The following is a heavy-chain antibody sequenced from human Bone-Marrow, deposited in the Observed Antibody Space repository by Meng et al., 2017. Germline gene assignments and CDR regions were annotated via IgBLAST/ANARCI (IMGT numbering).Heavy chain of an antibody. CDR2: ISNTGGTI. CDR1: GFTFASYG. V-gene: IGHV3-23*01. J-gene: IGHJ4*02. D-gene: IGHD6-19*01. CDR3: ARAYSSGWYFDY. Sequence: GGSLRFSCAGSGFTFASYGMSWVRQAPGKGLEGVSVISNTGGTIYYADSVKGRFTISRDNSKHTLYLQMNSLRAEDTAVYSCARAYSSGWYFDYWGQGTLVTVSS.